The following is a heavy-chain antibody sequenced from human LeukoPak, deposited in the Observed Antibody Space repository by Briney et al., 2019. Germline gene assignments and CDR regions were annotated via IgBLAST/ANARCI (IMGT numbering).Heavy chain of an antibody. CDR1: RYSFTGYC. CDR2: INVDSGGT. V-gene: IGHV1-2*02. Sequence: ASVKVSCKASRYSFTGYCMHWVRPAPGQGLEWMGWINVDSGGTKYAEKFQGRVTMTRDTSISTAYMELSRLRSDDTAVYYCARDEGYYNYMDVWGKGTTVSVSS. J-gene: IGHJ6*03. CDR3: ARDEGYYNYMDV.